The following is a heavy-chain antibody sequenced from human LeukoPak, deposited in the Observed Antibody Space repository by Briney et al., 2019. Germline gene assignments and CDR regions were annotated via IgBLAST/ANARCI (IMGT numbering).Heavy chain of an antibody. J-gene: IGHJ4*02. CDR1: GGTFSSYA. Sequence: GASVKVSCKASGGTFSSYAISWVRQAPGQGLEWMGRIIPIFGIANYAQKFQDRVTITADKSTSTAYMELSSLRSEDTAVYYCARGSSTSCYDYWGQGTLVTVSS. CDR2: IIPIFGIA. V-gene: IGHV1-69*04. CDR3: ARGSSTSCYDY. D-gene: IGHD2-2*01.